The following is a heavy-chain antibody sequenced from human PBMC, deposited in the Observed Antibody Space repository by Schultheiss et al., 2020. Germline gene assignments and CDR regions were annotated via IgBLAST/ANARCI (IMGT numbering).Heavy chain of an antibody. D-gene: IGHD6-6*01. Sequence: GGSLRLSCAASGFTFDDYAMHWVRQAPGNGLEWVSGISWNSGRIDYAASVKGRFTISRDNAKNSLYLQMNSLRTEDTALYYCAKDKGSSSNYYGMDVWGQGATVTVSS. J-gene: IGHJ6*02. V-gene: IGHV3-9*01. CDR2: ISWNSGRI. CDR1: GFTFDDYA. CDR3: AKDKGSSSNYYGMDV.